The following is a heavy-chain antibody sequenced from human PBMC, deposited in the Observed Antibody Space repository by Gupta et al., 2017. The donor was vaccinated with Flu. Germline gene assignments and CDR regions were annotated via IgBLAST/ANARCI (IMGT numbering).Heavy chain of an antibody. Sequence: EVQLVESGGGLVQPGGSLRLSCAASGFTVSSNYMSWVRQAPGKGLEWVSVIYSGGSTYYADSVKGRFTISRDNSKNTLYLQMNSLRAEDTAVYYCARALYSSSSVPFDYWGQGTLVTVSS. CDR1: GFTVSSNY. J-gene: IGHJ4*02. CDR2: IYSGGST. D-gene: IGHD6-6*01. CDR3: ARALYSSSSVPFDY. V-gene: IGHV3-66*02.